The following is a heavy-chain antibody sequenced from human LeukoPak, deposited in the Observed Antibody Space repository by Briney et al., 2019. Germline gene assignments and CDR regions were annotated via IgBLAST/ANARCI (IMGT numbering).Heavy chain of an antibody. J-gene: IGHJ1*01. CDR3: ARQDSSGWYGRQYFQH. CDR2: INHSGST. CDR1: GGSFSGYY. Sequence: PSETLSLTCAVYGGSFSGYYWSWIRQPPGKGLEWIGEINHSGSTSYNPSLKSRVTISVDTSKKQFSLKLSSVTAADTAVYYYARQDSSGWYGRQYFQHWGQGTLVTVSS. D-gene: IGHD6-19*01. V-gene: IGHV4-34*01.